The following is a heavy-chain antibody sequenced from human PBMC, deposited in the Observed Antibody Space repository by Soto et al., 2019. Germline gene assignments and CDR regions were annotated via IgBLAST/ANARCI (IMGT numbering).Heavy chain of an antibody. D-gene: IGHD3-10*01. J-gene: IGHJ4*02. V-gene: IGHV3-23*01. CDR1: GFTFSSYA. CDR2: ISGSGGST. CDR3: AKNPTQTYGSGSYFTFGY. Sequence: PGGSLRLSCAASGFTFSSYAMSWVRQAPGKGLEWVSAISGSGGSTYYADSVKGRFTISRDNSKNTLYLQMNSLRAEDTAVYYCAKNPTQTYGSGSYFTFGYWGQGTLVTVSS.